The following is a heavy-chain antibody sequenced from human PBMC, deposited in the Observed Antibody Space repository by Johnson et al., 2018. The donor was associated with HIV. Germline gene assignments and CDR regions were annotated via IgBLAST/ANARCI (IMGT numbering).Heavy chain of an antibody. V-gene: IGHV3-30*03. CDR2: VSDDGSNT. J-gene: IGHJ3*02. CDR3: ARAYSGSYSPRSAFDI. Sequence: QVQLVESGGGVVQPGRSLRLSCAASGFIFSNYGMHWVRQAPGKGLEWVAVVSDDGSNTYYSDSLKGRFTISRDNSKNTLDLQMNSPRAEDTALYYCARAYSGSYSPRSAFDIWGQGTMVTVSS. CDR1: GFIFSNYG. D-gene: IGHD1-26*01.